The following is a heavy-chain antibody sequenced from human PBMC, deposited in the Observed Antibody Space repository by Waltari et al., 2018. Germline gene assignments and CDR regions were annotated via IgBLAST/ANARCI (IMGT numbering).Heavy chain of an antibody. CDR1: RDAVTAHN. D-gene: IGHD2-21*02. CDR3: AREYCGGDCRLFDY. Sequence: LVQSGAEVMKPGASVRVSCKASRDAVTAHNIHWVRQAHGQGLEWMGWVHPNGGGTNYAQRFVGRITVTWDASITTAYMEFSRLTSGDTAVYFCAREYCGGDCRLFDYWGQGTPVTVSS. CDR2: VHPNGGGT. V-gene: IGHV1-2*02. J-gene: IGHJ4*02.